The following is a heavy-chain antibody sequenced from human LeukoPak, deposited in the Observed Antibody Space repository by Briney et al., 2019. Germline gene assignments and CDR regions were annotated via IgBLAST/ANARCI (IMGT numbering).Heavy chain of an antibody. Sequence: ASVKVSCKASGYTFTSYGISWVRQAPGQGLEWMGWISAYNGNTNYAQKLQGRVTMTTDTSTSTAYMELRSLRSDDTAVYYRARSVTYYYDSSGYYYFDYWGQGTLVTVSS. CDR1: GYTFTSYG. J-gene: IGHJ4*02. D-gene: IGHD3-22*01. CDR2: ISAYNGNT. V-gene: IGHV1-18*01. CDR3: ARSVTYYYDSSGYYYFDY.